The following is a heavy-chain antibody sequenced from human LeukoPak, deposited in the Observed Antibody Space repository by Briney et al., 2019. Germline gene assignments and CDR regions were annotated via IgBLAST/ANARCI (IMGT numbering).Heavy chain of an antibody. CDR1: AFTFSSFG. V-gene: IGHV3-30*02. CDR2: IRYDGSNT. D-gene: IGHD5-12*01. CDR3: AKDDFRSHIVATGRGLLSY. J-gene: IGHJ4*02. Sequence: GGSLRLSCAASAFTFSSFGMHWVRQAPGKGLEGVAFIRYDGSNTYYAASVKGRFTISRDNSKNTLYLQMNSLRAEDTAVYYCAKDDFRSHIVATGRGLLSYWGQGTLVTVSS.